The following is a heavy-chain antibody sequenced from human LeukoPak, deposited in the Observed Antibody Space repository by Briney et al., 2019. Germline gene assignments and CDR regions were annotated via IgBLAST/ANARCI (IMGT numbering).Heavy chain of an antibody. Sequence: PGGSLRLSCEASGSGFNFGNFGMSWVRQAPGKGLEWVGRITKKADGGTAVYAPPVNGRFTISRDDSKDMLYLQMNSLKTEDTAVYYCTRGPRPFDYWGQGTLVTVSS. CDR2: ITKKADGGTA. J-gene: IGHJ4*02. CDR1: GSGFNFGNFG. V-gene: IGHV3-15*01. CDR3: TRGPRPFDY.